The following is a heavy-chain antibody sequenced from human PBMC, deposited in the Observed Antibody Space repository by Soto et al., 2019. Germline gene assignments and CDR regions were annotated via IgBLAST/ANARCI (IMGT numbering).Heavy chain of an antibody. V-gene: IGHV1-18*01. D-gene: IGHD3-9*01. CDR2: ISVYNGDT. J-gene: IGHJ6*02. Sequence: QAQLVQSGAEVKRPGASVKVSCKASGYTLTSYGISWVRQAPGQGLEWMGWISVYNGDTNHAQKFQGRVIMTTDTSTTTAFMELRTLRSEDTAVYYCATTTGYSYHYYGMDVWGQGTTVTVFS. CDR1: GYTLTSYG. CDR3: ATTTGYSYHYYGMDV.